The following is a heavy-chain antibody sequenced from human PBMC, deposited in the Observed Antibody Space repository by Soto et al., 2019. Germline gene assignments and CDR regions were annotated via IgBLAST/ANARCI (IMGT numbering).Heavy chain of an antibody. Sequence: QVQLVQSGAEVKKPGSSVKVSCKASGVTFSSYAISWVRQAPGQGREWMGGIIHIPGTAKYGQKFQGRVTITADECTSTAYMELSSQRSEDTAVYYGARSQGSSTSLEIYYYYYYGMDVWGHGTTVTVSS. CDR3: ARSQGSSTSLEIYYYYYYGMDV. CDR1: GVTFSSYA. D-gene: IGHD2-2*01. V-gene: IGHV1-69*01. J-gene: IGHJ6*02. CDR2: IIHIPGTA.